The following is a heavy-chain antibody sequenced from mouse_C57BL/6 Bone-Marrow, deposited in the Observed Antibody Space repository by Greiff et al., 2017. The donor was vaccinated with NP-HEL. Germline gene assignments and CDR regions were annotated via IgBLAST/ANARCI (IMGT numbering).Heavy chain of an antibody. V-gene: IGHV2-2*01. Sequence: VKLVESGPGLVQPSQRLSITCTVSGFSFTSYGVHWVRPSPGKGLEWLGVIWSGGSTDYNAAFISRLSISKDNSKSQVFLKMNSLQADDTAVYYCARNSAQATCGAYWGQGTLVTVSA. D-gene: IGHD3-2*02. CDR1: GFSFTSYG. CDR3: ARNSAQATCGAY. J-gene: IGHJ3*01. CDR2: IWSGGST.